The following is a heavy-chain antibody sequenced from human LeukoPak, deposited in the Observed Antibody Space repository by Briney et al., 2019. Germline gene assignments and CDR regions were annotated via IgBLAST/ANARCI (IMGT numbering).Heavy chain of an antibody. Sequence: PSETLSLTCTVSGGSISSYYWSWIRQPPGKGLEWIGYIYYSGSTNYNPSLKSRVTISVDTSKNQFSLKLSSVTAADTAVYYCARGYSSSWYDQRPYDYWGQGTLVTVSS. V-gene: IGHV4-59*12. J-gene: IGHJ4*02. CDR2: IYYSGST. D-gene: IGHD6-13*01. CDR1: GGSISSYY. CDR3: ARGYSSSWYDQRPYDY.